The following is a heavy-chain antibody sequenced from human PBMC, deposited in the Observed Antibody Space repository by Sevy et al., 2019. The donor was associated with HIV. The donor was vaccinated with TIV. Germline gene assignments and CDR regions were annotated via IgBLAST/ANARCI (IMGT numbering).Heavy chain of an antibody. V-gene: IGHV3-30-3*01. CDR1: GFTFSSYA. CDR2: ISYDGSNK. Sequence: GGSLRLSCAASGFTFSSYAMHWVRQAPGKGLEWVAVISYDGSNKYYADSVKGRFTISRDNSKNTLYLQMNSLRAEETAVYYCARDIRDYYDSSGYYPVFYYYYGMDVWGQGTTVTVSS. D-gene: IGHD3-22*01. CDR3: ARDIRDYYDSSGYYPVFYYYYGMDV. J-gene: IGHJ6*02.